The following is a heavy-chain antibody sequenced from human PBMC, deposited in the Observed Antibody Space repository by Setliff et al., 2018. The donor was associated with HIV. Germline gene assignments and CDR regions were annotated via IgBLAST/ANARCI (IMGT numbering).Heavy chain of an antibody. J-gene: IGHJ4*02. D-gene: IGHD1-26*01. CDR3: ARDPTPRLGATPFDY. V-gene: IGHV3-48*04. CDR1: GFTFSSYA. Sequence: QPGGSLRLSCVASGFTFSSYAMDWVRQVPGKAPEWVSYINSGGTDIHYPDSVKGRFSISRDNTKNSLYLQMNGLRVEDTAVYYCARDPTPRLGATPFDYWGQGTLVTVSS. CDR2: INSGGTDI.